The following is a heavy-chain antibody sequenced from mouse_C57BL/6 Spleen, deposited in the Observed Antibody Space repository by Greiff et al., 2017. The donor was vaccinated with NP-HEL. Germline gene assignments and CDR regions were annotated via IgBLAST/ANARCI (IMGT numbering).Heavy chain of an antibody. D-gene: IGHD2-5*01. Sequence: VQLQESGAELVRPGTSVKLSCKASGYTFTSYWMHWVKQRPGQGLEWIGVIDPSDSYTNYNQKFKGKATLTVDTSSSTAYMQLSSLTSEDSAVYYCATSYYSNYVGFAYWGQGTLVTVSA. CDR1: GYTFTSYW. J-gene: IGHJ3*01. CDR3: ATSYYSNYVGFAY. V-gene: IGHV1-59*01. CDR2: IDPSDSYT.